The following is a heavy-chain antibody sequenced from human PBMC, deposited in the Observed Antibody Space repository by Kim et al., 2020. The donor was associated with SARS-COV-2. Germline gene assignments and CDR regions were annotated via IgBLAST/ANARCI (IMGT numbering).Heavy chain of an antibody. V-gene: IGHV1-18*04. Sequence: ASVKVSCKASGYTFTSYGISWVRQAPGQGLEWMGWISAYNGNTNYAQKLQGRVTMTTDTSTSTAYMELRSLRSDDTAVYYCARETGHYGDYRPGYYYYYGMDVWGQGTTVTVSS. D-gene: IGHD4-17*01. J-gene: IGHJ6*02. CDR1: GYTFTSYG. CDR3: ARETGHYGDYRPGYYYYYGMDV. CDR2: ISAYNGNT.